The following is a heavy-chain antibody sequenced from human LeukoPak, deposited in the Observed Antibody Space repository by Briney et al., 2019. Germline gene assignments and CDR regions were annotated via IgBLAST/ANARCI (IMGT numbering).Heavy chain of an antibody. J-gene: IGHJ6*02. V-gene: IGHV3-21*01. CDR3: ARDHMAMAYYCYYGMDV. Sequence: GGSLRLSCAASGFTFSSYSMNWVRQAPGKGLEWVSSISSSSSYIYYADSVKGRFTISRDNAKNSLYLQMNSLRAEDTAVYYCARDHMAMAYYCYYGMDVWGQGTTVTVSS. CDR2: ISSSSSYI. CDR1: GFTFSSYS. D-gene: IGHD5-18*01.